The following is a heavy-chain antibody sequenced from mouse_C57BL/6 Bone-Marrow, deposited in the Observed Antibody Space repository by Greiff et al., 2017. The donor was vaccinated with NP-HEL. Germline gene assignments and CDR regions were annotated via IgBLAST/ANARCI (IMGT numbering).Heavy chain of an antibody. J-gene: IGHJ3*01. CDR3: ASYYGSSPAWFAY. D-gene: IGHD1-1*01. V-gene: IGHV14-2*01. CDR2: IDPEDGET. CDR1: GFNIKDYY. Sequence: EVQLQESGAELVKPGASVKLSCTASGFNIKDYYMHWVKPRTEQGLEWIGRIDPEDGETKYAPKFQGKATITADTSSNTAYLQRSSLTSEDTAVYYWASYYGSSPAWFAYWGQGTLVTVSA.